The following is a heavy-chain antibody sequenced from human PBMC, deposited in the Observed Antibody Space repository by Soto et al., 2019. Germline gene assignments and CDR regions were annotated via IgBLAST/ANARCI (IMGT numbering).Heavy chain of an antibody. V-gene: IGHV3-30*18. CDR2: ITYDGSNK. Sequence: QVQLVESGGGVVQPGRSLRLSCAASGFTFSSYGMHWVRQAPGKGLEWVAVITYDGSNKYYADSVKGRFTISRDNSKNTLYLQMNSLRAKDTAVYYCANAGYGSGSYFDYWGQGTLVTVSS. J-gene: IGHJ4*02. CDR3: ANAGYGSGSYFDY. D-gene: IGHD3-10*01. CDR1: GFTFSSYG.